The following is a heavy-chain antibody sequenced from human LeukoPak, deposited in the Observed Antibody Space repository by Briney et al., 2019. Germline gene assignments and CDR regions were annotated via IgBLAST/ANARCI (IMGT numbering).Heavy chain of an antibody. D-gene: IGHD2-2*01. CDR3: ARGRADIVVVPAAIIAYSDY. J-gene: IGHJ4*02. CDR1: GGSFSGYY. V-gene: IGHV4-34*01. CDR2: INHSGST. Sequence: SKTLSLTCAVYGGSFSGYYRSWICQPPGKGLEWIGEINHSGSTNYNPSLKSRVTISVDTSKNQFSLKLSSVTAADTAVYYCARGRADIVVVPAAIIAYSDYWGQGTLVTVSS.